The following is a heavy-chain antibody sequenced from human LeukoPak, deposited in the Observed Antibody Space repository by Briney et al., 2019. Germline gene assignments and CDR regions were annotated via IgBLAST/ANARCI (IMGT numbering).Heavy chain of an antibody. CDR3: ARVNYRPGSYSSWFDP. Sequence: SETLSLTCTVSGDSVSAFYWSWIRQPPGEGLEWIGYISYEGYTNYHLSLKSRVAISLDTSKNQFSLKLSSVTATDTALYYCARVNYRPGSYSSWFDPWGQGTPVTVSS. CDR2: ISYEGYT. J-gene: IGHJ5*02. V-gene: IGHV4-59*08. CDR1: GDSVSAFY. D-gene: IGHD3-10*01.